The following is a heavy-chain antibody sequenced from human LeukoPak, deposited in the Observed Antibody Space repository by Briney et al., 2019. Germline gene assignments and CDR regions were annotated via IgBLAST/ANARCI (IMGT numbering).Heavy chain of an antibody. D-gene: IGHD4-17*01. J-gene: IGHJ5*02. V-gene: IGHV3-30*19. Sequence: GGSLRLSCAASGFTFSSYGMHWVRQAPGKGLEWVAVISYDGSNKYYADSVKGRFTISRDNSKNTLYLQMNSLRAEDTAVYYCARVGSHDYGDYVGWFDPWGQGTLVTVSS. CDR1: GFTFSSYG. CDR3: ARVGSHDYGDYVGWFDP. CDR2: ISYDGSNK.